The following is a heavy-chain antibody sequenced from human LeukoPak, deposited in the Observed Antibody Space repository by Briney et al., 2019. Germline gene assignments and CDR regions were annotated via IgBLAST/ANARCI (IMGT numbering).Heavy chain of an antibody. D-gene: IGHD6-13*01. Sequence: SETLSLTCTVSGGSISSYYWSWIRQPPGKGLEWIGYIYYSGSTNFNPSLKSRVIISVDTSKNQFSLKLSSVTAADTAVYYCARVGSWSYFDLWGRGTLVTVSS. CDR1: GGSISSYY. CDR2: IYYSGST. CDR3: ARVGSWSYFDL. V-gene: IGHV4-59*01. J-gene: IGHJ2*01.